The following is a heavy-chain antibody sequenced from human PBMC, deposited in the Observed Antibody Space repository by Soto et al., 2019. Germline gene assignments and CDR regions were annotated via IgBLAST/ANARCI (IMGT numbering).Heavy chain of an antibody. J-gene: IGHJ5*02. Sequence: NPSETLSLTCTVSGGSISSGVYYWSWIRQHPGKGLEWIGYIYYSGSTYYNPSLKSRVTISVDTSKNQFSLKLSSVTAADTAVYYCARAPYVDTAMVTSWFDPWGQGTLVTVSS. CDR2: IYYSGST. CDR1: GGSISSGVYY. V-gene: IGHV4-31*03. CDR3: ARAPYVDTAMVTSWFDP. D-gene: IGHD5-18*01.